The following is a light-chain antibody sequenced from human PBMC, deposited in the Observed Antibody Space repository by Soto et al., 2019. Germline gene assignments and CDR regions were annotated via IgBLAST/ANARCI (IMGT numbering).Light chain of an antibody. V-gene: IGKV3-20*01. CDR2: GAS. J-gene: IGKJ5*01. CDR3: QQYDDSIT. CDR1: QSVSNNY. Sequence: EIVLTQSPDTLSLSPGESATLSCRASQSVSNNYLAWYQQKPGRVPRLLIYGASNRATGIPDRFSGSGSGTDFTLTINRLEPEDFAVFYCQQYDDSITFGQGTRLEIE.